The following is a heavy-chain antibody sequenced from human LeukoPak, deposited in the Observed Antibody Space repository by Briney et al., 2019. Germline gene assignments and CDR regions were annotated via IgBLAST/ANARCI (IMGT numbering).Heavy chain of an antibody. J-gene: IGHJ5*02. D-gene: IGHD6-19*01. CDR3: AREGAAPVAGTAGNWFDP. CDR1: GYTFTSYD. Sequence: ASVKVSCKASGYTFTSYDINWVRQATGQGLEWMGWMNPNSGNTGYAQKFQGRVTMTRNTSISTAYMELTSLRSDDTAVYYCAREGAAPVAGTAGNWFDPWGQGTLVTVSS. V-gene: IGHV1-8*01. CDR2: MNPNSGNT.